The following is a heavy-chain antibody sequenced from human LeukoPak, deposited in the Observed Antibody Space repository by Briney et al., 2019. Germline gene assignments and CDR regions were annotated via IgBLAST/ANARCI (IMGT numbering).Heavy chain of an antibody. D-gene: IGHD5-24*01. CDR2: VSGSGGST. J-gene: IGHJ4*02. Sequence: GGSLRLSCAASGFTFSSYAMSWVRQAPGKGLEWVSAVSGSGGSTYYADSVKGRFTISRDNSKNTLYLQMNSLRAEDTAVYYCAKDLSFGGYNYDYWGQGTLVTVSS. CDR3: AKDLSFGGYNYDY. CDR1: GFTFSSYA. V-gene: IGHV3-23*01.